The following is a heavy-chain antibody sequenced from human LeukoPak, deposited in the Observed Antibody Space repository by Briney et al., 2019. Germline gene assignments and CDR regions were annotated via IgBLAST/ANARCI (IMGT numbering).Heavy chain of an antibody. J-gene: IGHJ4*02. CDR2: IFHSGST. CDR1: GGSISSSSYY. V-gene: IGHV4-39*01. D-gene: IGHD6-13*01. Sequence: KPSETLSLTCTVSGGSISSSSYYWGWIRQPPGKGLEWIGSIFHSGSTYYNPSLKSRVTISVDTSKNQFSLKLTSVTAADTAVYYCARSWFSTGPADYWGQGTLVTVSS. CDR3: ARSWFSTGPADY.